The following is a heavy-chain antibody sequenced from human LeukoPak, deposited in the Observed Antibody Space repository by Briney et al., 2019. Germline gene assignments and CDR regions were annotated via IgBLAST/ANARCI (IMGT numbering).Heavy chain of an antibody. CDR3: ARDGVVATHYYYYGMDV. Sequence: SQTLSLTCTVSGGSISSGDYYWSWIRQPPGKGLEWIGYIYYSGSTYYNPSLKSRVTISVDTSKNQFSLKLSSVTAADTAVYYCARDGVVATHYYYYGMDVWGQGTTVTVSS. D-gene: IGHD5-12*01. J-gene: IGHJ6*02. V-gene: IGHV4-30-4*01. CDR2: IYYSGST. CDR1: GGSISSGDYY.